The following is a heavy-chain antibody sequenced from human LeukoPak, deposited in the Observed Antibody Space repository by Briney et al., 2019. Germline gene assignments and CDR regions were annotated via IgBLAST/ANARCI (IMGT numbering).Heavy chain of an antibody. V-gene: IGHV3-23*01. J-gene: IGHJ4*02. Sequence: GGSLRLSCEASGFTFSSYVMSWVRQAPGKGLEWVSAISGSGGSTYYADSVKGRFTISRDNSKNTLYLQMNSLRAEDTAVYYCAKDPEPAAAGSYYFDYWGQGTLVTVSS. D-gene: IGHD6-13*01. CDR1: GFTFSSYV. CDR2: ISGSGGST. CDR3: AKDPEPAAAGSYYFDY.